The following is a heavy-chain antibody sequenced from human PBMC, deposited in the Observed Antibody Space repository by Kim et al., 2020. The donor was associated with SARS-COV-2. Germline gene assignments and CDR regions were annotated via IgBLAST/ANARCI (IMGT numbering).Heavy chain of an antibody. CDR1: GFTFSSYS. D-gene: IGHD2-2*01. V-gene: IGHV3-21*01. CDR3: ARVVVVPAATSIPYYYYGMDV. CDR2: ISSSSSYI. Sequence: GGSLRLSCSASGFTFSSYSMNWVRQAPGKGLEWVSSISSSSSYIYYADSVKGRFTISRDNAKNSLYLQMNSLRAEDTAVYYCARVVVVPAATSIPYYYYGMDVWGQGTTVTVSS. J-gene: IGHJ6*02.